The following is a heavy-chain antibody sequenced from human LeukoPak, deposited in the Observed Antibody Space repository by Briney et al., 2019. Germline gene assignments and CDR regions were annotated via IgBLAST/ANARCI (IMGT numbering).Heavy chain of an antibody. CDR2: IKQDGSEK. CDR3: ARRGRGFFDY. J-gene: IGHJ4*02. CDR1: GFTFSSFG. Sequence: SGGSLRLSCAASGFTFSSFGIHWARQAPGKGLEWVANIKQDGSEKYYVDSVKGRFTISRDNAKNSLYLQMNSLRAEDTAVYYCARRGRGFFDYWGQGTLVTVSS. V-gene: IGHV3-7*01. D-gene: IGHD3-10*01.